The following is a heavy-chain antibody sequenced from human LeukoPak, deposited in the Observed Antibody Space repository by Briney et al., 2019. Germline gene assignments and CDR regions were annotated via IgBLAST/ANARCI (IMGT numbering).Heavy chain of an antibody. Sequence: GGSLRLSCAASGFTVSSNYMSWVRQAPGKGLEWVPVIYSGGSTYYADSVKGRFTISRDNSKNTLYLQMNSLRAEDTAVYYCAREAHGGDRREIWYYFDYWGQGTLVTVSS. D-gene: IGHD2-21*02. CDR1: GFTVSSNY. CDR3: AREAHGGDRREIWYYFDY. CDR2: IYSGGST. J-gene: IGHJ4*02. V-gene: IGHV3-53*01.